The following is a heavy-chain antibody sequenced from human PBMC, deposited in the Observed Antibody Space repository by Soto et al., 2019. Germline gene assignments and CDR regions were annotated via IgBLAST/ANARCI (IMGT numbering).Heavy chain of an antibody. CDR1: GFTFSSYA. CDR3: AKEGRRFGECLPFDS. D-gene: IGHD3-10*01. V-gene: IGHV3-23*01. J-gene: IGHJ4*02. CDR2: ISGSGGST. Sequence: EVQLLESGGGLVQPGGSLRLSCAASGFTFSSYAMSWVRQAPGKGLEWVSAISGSGGSTNYADSVKGRFTIYRDNSKNTLYLQMNSLRAEDTAEYYCAKEGRRFGECLPFDSWGQGTLVTVSS.